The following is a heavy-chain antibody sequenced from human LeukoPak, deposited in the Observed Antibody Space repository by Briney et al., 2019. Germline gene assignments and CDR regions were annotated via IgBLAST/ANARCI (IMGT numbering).Heavy chain of an antibody. J-gene: IGHJ4*02. CDR2: ISCNGGST. V-gene: IGHV3-64D*08. CDR3: VTSGESFAWLLYHFAY. Sequence: GGSLRLSCSASGFTFSSYAMHWVRQAPGKGLEYVSAISCNGGSTYYADSVKGRFTISRDNSKNTVYLQMSSLRAEDTAVSYCVTSGESFAWLLYHFAYWGQGPLVTVSS. CDR1: GFTFSSYA. D-gene: IGHD3-9*01.